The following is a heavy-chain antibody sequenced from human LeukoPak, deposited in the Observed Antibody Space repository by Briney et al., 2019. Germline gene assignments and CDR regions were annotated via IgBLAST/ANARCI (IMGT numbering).Heavy chain of an antibody. CDR3: ARVRVAGTSFDY. CDR1: GGTFSSYA. D-gene: IGHD6-19*01. J-gene: IGHJ4*02. CDR2: IIPIFGTA. Sequence: GGSVRVSCEASGGTFSSYAMSWVRQAPGQGLEWMGGIIPIFGTANYAQKFQGRLTITADESTSTAYMELSSLRSEDTAVYYCARVRVAGTSFDYWGQGTLVTVSS. V-gene: IGHV1-69*13.